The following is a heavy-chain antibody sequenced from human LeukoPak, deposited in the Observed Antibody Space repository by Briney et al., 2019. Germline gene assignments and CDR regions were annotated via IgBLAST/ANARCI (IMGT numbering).Heavy chain of an antibody. D-gene: IGHD2/OR15-2a*01. V-gene: IGHV3-74*01. Sequence: GGSLRLSCAASGFTFSGYWMNWVRQAPGKGLVWVSRINSDGSSTTYADSVKGRFTISRDNAKNTLYLQMNSLRAEDTAMYYCARAIGLDFDFWGQGTLVTVSS. CDR1: GFTFSGYW. CDR3: ARAIGLDFDF. CDR2: INSDGSST. J-gene: IGHJ4*02.